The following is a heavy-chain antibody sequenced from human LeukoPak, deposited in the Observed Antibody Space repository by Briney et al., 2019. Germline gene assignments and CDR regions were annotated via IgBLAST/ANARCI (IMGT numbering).Heavy chain of an antibody. D-gene: IGHD3-10*01. V-gene: IGHV1-18*01. J-gene: IGHJ4*02. CDR1: GYTFTSYV. CDR3: ARDSMVRGVNYFDY. CDR2: ISAYNGNT. Sequence: ASVKVSCKASGYTFTSYVINWVRQAPGQGLEWMGWISAYNGNTNYAQKLQGRVTMTTDTSTSTVYMELRSLRSDDTAVYYCARDSMVRGVNYFDYWGQGTLVTVSS.